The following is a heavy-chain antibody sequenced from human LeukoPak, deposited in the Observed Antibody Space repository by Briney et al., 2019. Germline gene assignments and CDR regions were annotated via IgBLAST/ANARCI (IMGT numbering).Heavy chain of an antibody. CDR1: GGTFTSYA. D-gene: IGHD2-15*01. J-gene: IGHJ3*02. CDR2: IIPIFGTA. V-gene: IGHV1-69*13. CDR3: ARAIVVVAATEGAFDI. Sequence: GASVKVSCKASGGTFTSYAISWVRQAPGQGLEWMGGIIPIFGTANYAQKFQGRVTITADESTSTAYMELSSLRSEDPAVYYCARAIVVVAATEGAFDIWGQGTMVTVSS.